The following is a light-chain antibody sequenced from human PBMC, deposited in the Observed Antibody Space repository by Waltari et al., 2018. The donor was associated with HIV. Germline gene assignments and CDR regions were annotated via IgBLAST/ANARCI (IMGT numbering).Light chain of an antibody. V-gene: IGLV3-19*01. Sequence: SSDLTQDPAVSVALGETVRITCPGDPPRSQYAAWYQQKPGQAPILVIYDSTNRPSGIPDRFSGSTSGGTASLTITGAQAEDEADYYCNSRDSSDTSYVFGPGTYVTVL. CDR3: NSRDSSDTSYV. CDR1: PPRSQY. J-gene: IGLJ1*01. CDR2: DST.